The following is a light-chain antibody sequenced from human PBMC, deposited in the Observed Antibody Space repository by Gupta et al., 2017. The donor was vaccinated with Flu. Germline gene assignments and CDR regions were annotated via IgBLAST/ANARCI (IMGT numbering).Light chain of an antibody. Sequence: VMTQSPATLSVSPGERATLSCRASQSVRSNLAWYQQKPGQAPRLLIFGASTRATGSPARFSGSGSGTEFTLTISSLQSEDFALYYCQQYNNWPLLTFGPGTKVDIK. CDR1: QSVRSN. J-gene: IGKJ3*01. CDR2: GAS. CDR3: QQYNNWPLLT. V-gene: IGKV3-15*01.